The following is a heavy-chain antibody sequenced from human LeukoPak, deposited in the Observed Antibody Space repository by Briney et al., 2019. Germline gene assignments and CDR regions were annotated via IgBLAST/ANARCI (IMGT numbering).Heavy chain of an antibody. D-gene: IGHD3-3*01. CDR1: GFTFRSYS. CDR3: ARGGPDFWSGPTDY. CDR2: ISSSSSTI. V-gene: IGHV3-48*04. Sequence: GGSLRLSCAASGFTFRSYSMKWVRQAPGRGLEWVSYISSSSSTIYYADSVKGRFTISRDNAKNSLYLQMNSLRAEDTAVYYCARGGPDFWSGPTDYWGQGTLVTVSS. J-gene: IGHJ4*02.